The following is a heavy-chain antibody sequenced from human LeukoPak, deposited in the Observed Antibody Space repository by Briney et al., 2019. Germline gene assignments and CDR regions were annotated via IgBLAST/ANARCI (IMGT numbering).Heavy chain of an antibody. CDR2: IYYRGTS. D-gene: IGHD6-13*01. V-gene: IGHV4-59*01. CDR3: ARVRGEGASWYDYFDY. CDR1: GGSISGYY. Sequence: SETLSLTCTVSGGSISGYYWSWIRQPPGQGLEWIGFIYYRGTSKYNPSLKSRVTISVDTSKNQFSLKLSSVTAADTAVYYCARVRGEGASWYDYFDYWGQGTLVTVSS. J-gene: IGHJ4*02.